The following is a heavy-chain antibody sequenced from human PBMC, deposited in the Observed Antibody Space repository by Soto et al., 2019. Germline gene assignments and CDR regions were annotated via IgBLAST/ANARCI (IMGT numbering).Heavy chain of an antibody. CDR2: IYYSGST. V-gene: IGHV4-39*01. CDR3: ARFTWKNFDF. D-gene: IGHD1-1*01. Sequence: ASETLSLTCTVSGDSISKSNLYWGWIRQPPGMGLEWIGSIYYSGSTYYNPSLKSRVTISVDTSKNQFSLKLSSVTAADTAVYYCARFTWKNFDFWGQGTLVTVSS. J-gene: IGHJ4*02. CDR1: GDSISKSNLY.